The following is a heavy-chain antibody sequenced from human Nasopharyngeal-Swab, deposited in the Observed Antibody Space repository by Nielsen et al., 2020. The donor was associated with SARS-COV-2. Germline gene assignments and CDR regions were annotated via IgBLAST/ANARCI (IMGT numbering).Heavy chain of an antibody. CDR1: GFTFSSYA. CDR3: AKASGYIGELLYYYYYMDV. J-gene: IGHJ6*03. D-gene: IGHD3-10*01. CDR2: ISGSGGST. Sequence: GGSLRLSCAASGFTFSSYALSWVRKAPGKGLEWVSAISGSGGSTYYADSVKGRFTISRDNAKNTLYLQMNSLRAVDTAVYYCAKASGYIGELLYYYYYMDVWGKGTTVTVSS. V-gene: IGHV3-23*01.